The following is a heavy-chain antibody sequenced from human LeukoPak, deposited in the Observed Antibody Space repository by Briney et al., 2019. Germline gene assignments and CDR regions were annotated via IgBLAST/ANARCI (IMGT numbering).Heavy chain of an antibody. V-gene: IGHV4-34*01. D-gene: IGHD5-24*01. CDR1: GGSFSGYY. CDR3: ARGREVATTHYYYYYGMDV. CDR2: INHSGST. J-gene: IGHJ6*02. Sequence: PSETLSLTCAVYGGSFSGYYWSWIRQPPGKGLEWIGEINHSGSTNYNPSLKSRVTISVDTSKNQFSLKLSSVTAADTAVYYCARGREVATTHYYYYYGMDVWGQGTTVTVSS.